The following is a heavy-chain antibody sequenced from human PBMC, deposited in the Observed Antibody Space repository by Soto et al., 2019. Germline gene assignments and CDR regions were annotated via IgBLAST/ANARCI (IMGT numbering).Heavy chain of an antibody. Sequence: SETLSLTCTVSGGSISSSSYYWGWIRQPPGKGLEWIGYIYNGGSTYYNPSLKSRVTMALDTSKNQFSLQLTSVTAADTAVYYCVRGNYAPLPCYWGQGTLVTVSS. J-gene: IGHJ4*02. V-gene: IGHV4-30-4*08. D-gene: IGHD3-16*01. CDR2: IYNGGST. CDR1: GGSISSSSYY. CDR3: VRGNYAPLPCY.